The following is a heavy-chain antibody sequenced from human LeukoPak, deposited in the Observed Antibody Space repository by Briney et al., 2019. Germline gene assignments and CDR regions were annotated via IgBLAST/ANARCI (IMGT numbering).Heavy chain of an antibody. CDR1: GGSISSSSYY. D-gene: IGHD6-19*01. CDR3: ARLAVGLDY. J-gene: IGHJ4*02. Sequence: SETLSLTCTVSGGSISSSSYYWGWIRQPPGKGLEWIGSIYYSGSTYYNPSLKSRVTISVDTSKNQFSLKLSSVTAADTAVYDCARLAVGLDYWGQGTLVTVSS. CDR2: IYYSGST. V-gene: IGHV4-39*01.